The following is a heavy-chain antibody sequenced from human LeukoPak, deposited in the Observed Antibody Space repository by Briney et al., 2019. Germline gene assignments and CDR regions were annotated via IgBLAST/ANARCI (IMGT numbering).Heavy chain of an antibody. CDR3: ARFSKITRGDWGDAFDI. V-gene: IGHV4-34*01. CDR2: INEGGST. CDR1: GGSFSDYF. Sequence: SETLSLTCSVYGGSFSDYFWGWIRQAPGEGLEWIGEINEGGSTNYNPAFTTRVVVTVDRSKNDFSLTMNFVTAADTAVHYCARFSKITRGDWGDAFDIWGQGTTVIVSS. J-gene: IGHJ3*02. D-gene: IGHD2-21*01.